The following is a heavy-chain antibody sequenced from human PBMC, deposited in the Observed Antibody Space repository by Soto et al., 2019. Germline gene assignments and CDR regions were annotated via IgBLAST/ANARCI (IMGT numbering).Heavy chain of an antibody. CDR2: ISPYSGET. CDR3: ARGPVAGSDF. CDR1: GYTFTSYG. D-gene: IGHD6-19*01. Sequence: ASVKVSCKASGYTFTSYGIVWVRQAPGQGLEWMGWISPYSGETRYAEKFQDRVTLTTDTXTKTAYMDLRNLKSDDTAVYWCARGPVAGSDFWGQGTLVTVYS. J-gene: IGHJ4*02. V-gene: IGHV1-18*04.